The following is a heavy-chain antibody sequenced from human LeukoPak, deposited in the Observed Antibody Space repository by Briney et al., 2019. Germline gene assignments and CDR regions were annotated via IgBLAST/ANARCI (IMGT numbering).Heavy chain of an antibody. CDR1: GGSISSSSYY. J-gene: IGHJ4*02. CDR3: ARRDVSSVVTIFGVAPTPFDY. CDR2: IYYSGST. V-gene: IGHV4-39*01. D-gene: IGHD3-3*01. Sequence: KPSETLSLTCTVSGGSISSSSYYWGWIRQPPGKGLEWIGSIYYSGSTYYNPSLKSRVTISVDTSKNQFSLKLSSVTAADTAVYYCARRDVSSVVTIFGVAPTPFDYWGQGTLVTVSS.